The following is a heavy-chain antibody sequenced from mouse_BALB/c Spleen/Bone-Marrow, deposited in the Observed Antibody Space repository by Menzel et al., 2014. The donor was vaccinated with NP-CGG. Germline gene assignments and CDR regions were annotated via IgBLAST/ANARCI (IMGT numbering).Heavy chain of an antibody. D-gene: IGHD2-1*01. CDR3: ARSGKGAMDY. V-gene: IGHV1-80*01. J-gene: IGHJ4*01. CDR1: GYVFSTYR. Sequence: QVQLQQSGAELVRPGSSVKISCKASGYVFSTYRMNWVKQRPGQGLERIGQIYPGDGDTNYNGKFKDKVILTADKSSSTAYMQLSSLTSEDSAVYFCARSGKGAMDYWGQGTSVTVSS. CDR2: IYPGDGDT.